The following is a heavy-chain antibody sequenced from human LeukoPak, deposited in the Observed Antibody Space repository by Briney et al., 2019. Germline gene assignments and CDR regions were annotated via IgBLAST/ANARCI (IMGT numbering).Heavy chain of an antibody. CDR1: GFSFGGYA. CDR3: AKDTDYGNRGGFDY. J-gene: IGHJ4*02. Sequence: GRSLRLSCAASGFSFGGYALHWVRQAPGKGLEWVSAISGSGGSTYYADSVKGRFTISRDNSKNTLYLQMNSLRAEDTAVYYCAKDTDYGNRGGFDYWGQGTLVTVSS. D-gene: IGHD4-17*01. CDR2: ISGSGGST. V-gene: IGHV3-23*01.